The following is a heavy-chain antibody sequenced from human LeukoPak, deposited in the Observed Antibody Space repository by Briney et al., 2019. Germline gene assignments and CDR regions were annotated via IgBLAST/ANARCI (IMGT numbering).Heavy chain of an antibody. V-gene: IGHV3-23*01. CDR3: AKEHGGSSWYEDAFDI. CDR2: ISGSGGST. CDR1: GFTFSSYG. D-gene: IGHD6-13*01. J-gene: IGHJ3*02. Sequence: GGSLRLSCAASGFTFSSYGMRWVRQAPGKGLEWVSAISGSGGSTYYADSVKGRFTISRDNSKNTLYLQMHSQRAEDTAVYYCAKEHGGSSWYEDAFDIWGQGTMVTVSS.